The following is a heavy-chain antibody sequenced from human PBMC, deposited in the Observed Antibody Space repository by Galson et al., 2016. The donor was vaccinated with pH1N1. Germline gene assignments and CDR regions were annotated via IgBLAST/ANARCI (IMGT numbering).Heavy chain of an antibody. CDR2: IWYDGSNK. CDR1: GFTLSSYG. Sequence: SLRLSCAASGFTLSSYGMHWVRQAPGKGLEWVAVIWYDGSNKYYADSVKGRFTISRDNSKNTLYLQMNSLRAEDTAVYYCARGNSYYGDYLGYWGQGTLVTVSS. V-gene: IGHV3-33*01. J-gene: IGHJ4*02. D-gene: IGHD4-17*01. CDR3: ARGNSYYGDYLGY.